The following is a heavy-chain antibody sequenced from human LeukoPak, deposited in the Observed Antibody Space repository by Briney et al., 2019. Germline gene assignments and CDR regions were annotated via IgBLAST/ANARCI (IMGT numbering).Heavy chain of an antibody. V-gene: IGHV3-21*01. D-gene: IGHD1-20*01. CDR2: LSSSSTYM. Sequence: GGSLRLSCAASGFTFSTYSMNWVRQAPGKGLEWVSSLSSSSTYMYYADSVKGRFTISRDNAKNSLYLQMNNLRAGDTAVYYCARGRDSITGDQSDYWGQGTLVTASS. CDR3: ARGRDSITGDQSDY. J-gene: IGHJ4*02. CDR1: GFTFSTYS.